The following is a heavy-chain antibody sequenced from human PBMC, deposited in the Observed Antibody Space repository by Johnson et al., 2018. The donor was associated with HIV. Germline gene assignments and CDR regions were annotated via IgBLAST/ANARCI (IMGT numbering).Heavy chain of an antibody. CDR1: GFTFSNYG. Sequence: QVQLVESGGGVVQPGGSLRLSCAASGFTFSNYGMHWARQAPGKGLEWVAVISYDVSNKYYADSVKGRFTISRDNSKNTLYLQMNSLRAEDTAVYYCAREGAAAGPTDAFDIWGQGTMVTVSS. D-gene: IGHD6-13*01. J-gene: IGHJ3*02. CDR3: AREGAAAGPTDAFDI. V-gene: IGHV3-30*19. CDR2: ISYDVSNK.